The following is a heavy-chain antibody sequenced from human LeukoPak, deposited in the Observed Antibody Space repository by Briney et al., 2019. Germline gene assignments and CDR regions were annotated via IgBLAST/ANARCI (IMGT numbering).Heavy chain of an antibody. CDR2: MHPGNGNT. Sequence: VSVKVSRKASGYRFISNYIQWVRQAPGLGPEWIGWMHPGNGNTRYAEKFQGRVTMTRDTSINTAYMDLSSLRSDDTAVYYCAREGSYCVGGDCYSFDFWGQGTLITVSS. D-gene: IGHD2-21*02. CDR3: AREGSYCVGGDCYSFDF. V-gene: IGHV1-2*02. J-gene: IGHJ4*02. CDR1: GYRFISNY.